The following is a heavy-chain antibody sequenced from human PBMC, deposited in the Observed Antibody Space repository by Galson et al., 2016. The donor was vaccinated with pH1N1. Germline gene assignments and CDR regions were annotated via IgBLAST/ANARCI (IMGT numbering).Heavy chain of an antibody. D-gene: IGHD5-12*01. J-gene: IGHJ4*02. CDR2: ISDSGATA. CDR3: TRSTAIGIVATNRM. Sequence: RLSCADSGFTFGNYAMNWVRQAPGRGLEWVSTISDSGATAFYADSVKGRFTISRDNSKNKLFLQLSSLRVEDTAVYYCTRSTAIGIVATNRMWGRGTLVTVSS. V-gene: IGHV3-23*01. CDR1: GFTFGNYA.